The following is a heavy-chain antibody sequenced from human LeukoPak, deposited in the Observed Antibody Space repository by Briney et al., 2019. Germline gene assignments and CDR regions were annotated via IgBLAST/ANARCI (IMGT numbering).Heavy chain of an antibody. Sequence: SETLSLTCAVYGGSFSGYYWSWIRQPPGKGLEWIGYIYYSGSTNYNPSLKSRVTISVDTSKNQFSLKLNSVTAADTAVYYCAKSNGYGLVDIWGRGTMVTVSS. V-gene: IGHV4-59*12. CDR3: AKSNGYGLVDI. D-gene: IGHD3-10*01. J-gene: IGHJ3*02. CDR1: GGSFSGYY. CDR2: IYYSGST.